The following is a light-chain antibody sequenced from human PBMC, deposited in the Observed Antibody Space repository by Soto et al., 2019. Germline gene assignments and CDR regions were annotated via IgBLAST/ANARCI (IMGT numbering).Light chain of an antibody. CDR3: QQYLLT. J-gene: IGKJ4*01. CDR1: QSVLYSSNNKNY. Sequence: DIVMTQSPDSLAVSLGERATINCKSSQSVLYSSNNKNYLAWYQQKPGQPPKLLIYWASTRESGVPDRFSGSGSGTDFTLTISSLQAEDVAVYYCQQYLLTFGGGTKVEIK. V-gene: IGKV4-1*01. CDR2: WAS.